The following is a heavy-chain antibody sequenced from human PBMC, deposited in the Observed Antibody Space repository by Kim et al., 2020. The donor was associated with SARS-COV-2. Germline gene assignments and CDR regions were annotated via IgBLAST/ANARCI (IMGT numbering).Heavy chain of an antibody. D-gene: IGHD3-10*01. J-gene: IGHJ6*02. Sequence: GGSLRLSCAASGFTFSDYYMSWIRQAPGKGLEWVSYISSSGSTIYYADSVKGRFTISRDNAKNSLYLQMNSLRAEDTAVYYCVGTMVLLGMDVWGQGTTVTVSS. V-gene: IGHV3-11*04. CDR2: ISSSGSTI. CDR3: VGTMVLLGMDV. CDR1: GFTFSDYY.